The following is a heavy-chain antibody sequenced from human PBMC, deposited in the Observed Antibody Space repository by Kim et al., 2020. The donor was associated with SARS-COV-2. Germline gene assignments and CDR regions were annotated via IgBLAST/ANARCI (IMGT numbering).Heavy chain of an antibody. CDR3: ARGRLYSYGYYGLDY. CDR2: IIPIFGTA. J-gene: IGHJ4*02. D-gene: IGHD5-18*01. CDR1: GGTFSSYA. Sequence: SVKVSCKASGGTFSSYAISWVRQAPGQGLERMGGIIPIFGTANYAQKFQGRVTITADESTSTAYMELSSLRSEDTAVYYCARGRLYSYGYYGLDYWGQGTLVTVSS. V-gene: IGHV1-69*13.